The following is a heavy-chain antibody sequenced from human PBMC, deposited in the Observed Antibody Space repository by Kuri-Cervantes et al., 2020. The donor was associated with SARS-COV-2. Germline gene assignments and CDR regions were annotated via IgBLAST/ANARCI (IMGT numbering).Heavy chain of an antibody. D-gene: IGHD6-19*01. Sequence: GGSLRLSCAASGFTFSSYAMSWVRQTPGKGLEWVSAISGSGGSTYYADSVKGRFTISRDNAKNSLYLQMNSLRAEDTAVYYCARDISSGWAFDYWGQGTLVTVSS. CDR3: ARDISSGWAFDY. J-gene: IGHJ4*02. CDR1: GFTFSSYA. V-gene: IGHV3-23*01. CDR2: ISGSGGST.